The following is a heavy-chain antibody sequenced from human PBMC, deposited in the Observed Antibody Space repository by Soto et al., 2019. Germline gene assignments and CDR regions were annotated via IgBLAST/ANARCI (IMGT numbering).Heavy chain of an antibody. V-gene: IGHV3-30*18. Sequence: GGSLRLSCAASGFTFSSYGMHWVRQAPGKGLEWVAVISYDGSNKYYADSVKGRFTISRDNSKNTLYLQMNSLRAEDTAVYYCAKDHFLEPTLDPIKDDYWGQGTLVTVSS. CDR1: GFTFSSYG. CDR2: ISYDGSNK. J-gene: IGHJ4*02. CDR3: AKDHFLEPTLDPIKDDY. D-gene: IGHD3-3*01.